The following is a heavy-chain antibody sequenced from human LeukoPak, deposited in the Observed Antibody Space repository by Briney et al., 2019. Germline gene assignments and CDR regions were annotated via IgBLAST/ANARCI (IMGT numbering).Heavy chain of an antibody. D-gene: IGHD6-19*01. V-gene: IGHV1-2*02. CDR1: GYTFTGYY. Sequence: ASVKVSCKASGYTFTGYYMQWVRQAPGQGLDWMGWINPNSGGTNYAQKFQGRVTMTRDTSISTAYMELSRLRSDDTAVYYCARGAVAVGSYYYYYMDVWGKGTTVTVSS. CDR3: ARGAVAVGSYYYYYMDV. J-gene: IGHJ6*03. CDR2: INPNSGGT.